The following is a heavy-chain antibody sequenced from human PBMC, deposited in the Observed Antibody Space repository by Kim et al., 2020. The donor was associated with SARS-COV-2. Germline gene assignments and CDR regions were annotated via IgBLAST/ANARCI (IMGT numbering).Heavy chain of an antibody. Sequence: ASVKVSCKASGYIFTTYAMHWVRQAPGQRLEWMGWINTGNGETKYSQKFQGRVTISSDTSASTAYMELSSLRSEDTAVYYCATFRDYYGSGTSYYYFDHWGQGTLVTVSS. CDR3: ATFRDYYGSGTSYYYFDH. V-gene: IGHV1-3*04. CDR1: GYIFTTYA. J-gene: IGHJ4*02. D-gene: IGHD3-10*01. CDR2: INTGNGET.